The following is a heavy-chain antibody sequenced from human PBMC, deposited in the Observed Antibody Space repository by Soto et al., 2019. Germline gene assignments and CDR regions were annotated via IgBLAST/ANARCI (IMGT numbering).Heavy chain of an antibody. CDR2: ISAYNGNT. CDR3: ARDDVAAAGTNWFDP. D-gene: IGHD6-13*01. V-gene: IGHV1-18*01. Sequence: GASVKVSCKASGYTFTSYGISWVRQAPGQGLEWMGWISAYNGNTNYARKLQGRVTMTTDTSTSTAYMELRSLRSDDTAVYYCARDDVAAAGTNWFDPWGQGTLVTVSS. CDR1: GYTFTSYG. J-gene: IGHJ5*02.